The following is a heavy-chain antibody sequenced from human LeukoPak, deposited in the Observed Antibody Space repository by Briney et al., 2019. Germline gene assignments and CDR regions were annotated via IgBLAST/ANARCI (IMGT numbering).Heavy chain of an antibody. J-gene: IGHJ4*02. CDR3: TTEPQGWYSGYGAVFDY. D-gene: IGHD5-12*01. CDR2: IKSKTDGGTT. Sequence: GGSLLLSCAASGFPFSNAWMSGVRHPPGKGLEWVGRIKSKTDGGTTDYAAPVKAIFTISRDNSKNTLYLQLNSLKTEDTAVDYCTTEPQGWYSGYGAVFDYWGQGTLVTVSS. V-gene: IGHV3-15*01. CDR1: GFPFSNAW.